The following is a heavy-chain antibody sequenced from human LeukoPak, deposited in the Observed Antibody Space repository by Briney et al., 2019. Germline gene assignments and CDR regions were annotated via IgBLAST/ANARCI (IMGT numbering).Heavy chain of an antibody. V-gene: IGHV3-33*01. CDR1: GFTFSSYG. CDR3: ARSYAISCRSADCHSSIDP. Sequence: PGRSLRLFCAPSGFTFSSYGMHWVRQAPGGGREWVVVIWNDGNNKYYTDSVKGRFTISRDNYKHTLYLQIHSLRAEDTAVYYCARSYAISCRSADCHSSIDPWGQGPLVTVSS. J-gene: IGHJ5*02. D-gene: IGHD1-26*01. CDR2: IWNDGNNK.